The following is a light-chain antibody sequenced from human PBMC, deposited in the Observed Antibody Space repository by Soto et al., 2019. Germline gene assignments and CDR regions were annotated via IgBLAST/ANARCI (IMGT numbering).Light chain of an antibody. CDR3: SSYTSSNTYV. Sequence: QSVLTQPAPVSGSPGQSITISCTGTSSDVGGYNYVSWYQQHPGKAPKLMIYEVSNWPSGVSNRFSGSKSGNTASLTISGLQAEDEADYYCSSYTSSNTYVFGTGTKVTVL. CDR1: SSDVGGYNY. J-gene: IGLJ1*01. CDR2: EVS. V-gene: IGLV2-14*01.